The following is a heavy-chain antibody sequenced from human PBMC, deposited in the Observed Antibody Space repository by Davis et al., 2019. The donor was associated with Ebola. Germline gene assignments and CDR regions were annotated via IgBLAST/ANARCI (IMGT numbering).Heavy chain of an antibody. J-gene: IGHJ4*02. CDR1: GYTFGSHG. CDR2: INDYNGNT. V-gene: IGHV1-18*01. D-gene: IGHD2-15*01. Sequence: AASVKVSCKASGYTFGSHGFSWVRQVPGQGLEWMGWINDYNGNTKYAQKFQGRVTMTRETSTTTAYMELTSLRSDDTAIYYCARFHAIGWLDIWGQGTLVTVSS. CDR3: ARFHAIGWLDI.